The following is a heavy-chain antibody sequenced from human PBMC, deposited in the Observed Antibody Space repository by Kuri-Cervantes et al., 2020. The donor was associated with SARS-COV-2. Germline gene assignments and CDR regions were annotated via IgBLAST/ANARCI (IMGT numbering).Heavy chain of an antibody. Sequence: GGSLRLSCAASGFTFSSYDMHWVRQATGKGLEWVSAIGTAGDTYYPGSVKGRFTISRENAKNSLYLQMNSLRAEDTGVFYCARARVGVIDFWGQGALVTVSS. V-gene: IGHV3-13*01. CDR1: GFTFSSYD. J-gene: IGHJ4*02. D-gene: IGHD2-21*01. CDR3: ARARVGVIDF. CDR2: IGTAGDT.